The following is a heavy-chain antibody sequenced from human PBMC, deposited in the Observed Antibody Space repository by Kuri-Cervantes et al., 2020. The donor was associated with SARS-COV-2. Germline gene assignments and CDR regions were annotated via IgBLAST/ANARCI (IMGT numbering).Heavy chain of an antibody. J-gene: IGHJ3*02. CDR3: ARSGPGAISREDGALDI. CDR2: ITPFNGNT. V-gene: IGHV1-45*02. Sequence: SVKVSCKASGHTFTYRFLHWVRQAPGQAPEWMGWITPFNGNTKYAQKFQDRVTITRDRSMNTAYMELSSLRSEDTAMYYCARSGPGAISREDGALDIWGQGTMVTVSS. D-gene: IGHD4/OR15-4a*01. CDR1: GHTFTYRF.